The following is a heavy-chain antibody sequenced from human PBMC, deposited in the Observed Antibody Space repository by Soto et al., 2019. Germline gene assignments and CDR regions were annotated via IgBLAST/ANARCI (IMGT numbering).Heavy chain of an antibody. V-gene: IGHV4-34*01. CDR1: GGSFSGYY. CDR2: INHSGST. Sequence: SETLSLTCAVYGGSFSGYYWSWIRQPPGKGLEWIGEINHSGSTNYNPSLKSRVTISVDTSKNQFSLKLSSVTAADTAVYYCARGHQLLIRDFDYWGQGTLVTVSS. J-gene: IGHJ4*02. CDR3: ARGHQLLIRDFDY. D-gene: IGHD2-2*01.